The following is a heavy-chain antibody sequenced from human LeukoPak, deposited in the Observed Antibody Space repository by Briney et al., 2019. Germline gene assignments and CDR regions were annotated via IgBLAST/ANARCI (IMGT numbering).Heavy chain of an antibody. CDR2: ISTYNGNT. J-gene: IGHJ3*02. Sequence: ASVKVSCKASAYTFTNYNINWVRQSPGQGLEWMGWISTYNGNTNYAQKLQGRVTMTTDTSTSTAYMELRSLRSDDTAVYYCARVQSSSWGYAFDIWGQGTMVTVSS. D-gene: IGHD6-13*01. V-gene: IGHV1-18*01. CDR3: ARVQSSSWGYAFDI. CDR1: AYTFTNYN.